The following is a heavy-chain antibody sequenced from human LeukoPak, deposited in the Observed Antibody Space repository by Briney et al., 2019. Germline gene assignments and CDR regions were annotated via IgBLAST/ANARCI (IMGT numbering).Heavy chain of an antibody. J-gene: IGHJ6*02. CDR2: ISAYNGNT. Sequence: GASVKVYCKASGYTFTSYGISWVRQAPGQGVEWMGWISAYNGNTNYAQKLQGRVTMTTDTSTSTAYMELRSLRSDDTAVYYCARERGWGAVAGLYSYYYGMDVWGQGTTVTVSS. D-gene: IGHD6-19*01. CDR3: ARERGWGAVAGLYSYYYGMDV. CDR1: GYTFTSYG. V-gene: IGHV1-18*01.